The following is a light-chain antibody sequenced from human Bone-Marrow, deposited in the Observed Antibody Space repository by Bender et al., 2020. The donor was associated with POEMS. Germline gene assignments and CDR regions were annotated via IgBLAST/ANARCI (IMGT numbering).Light chain of an antibody. CDR3: SSYTFSGTLV. CDR1: ISDISVYNY. J-gene: IGLJ3*02. V-gene: IGLV2-14*01. Sequence: QSALTQPASVSGSPGQSITISCTGSISDISVYNYVSWYQHHPDKAPKLMIYEVNNRPSGVSNRFSGSKSGHTASLTISGLQGEDEAHYYCSSYTFSGTLVFGGGTKLTVL. CDR2: EVN.